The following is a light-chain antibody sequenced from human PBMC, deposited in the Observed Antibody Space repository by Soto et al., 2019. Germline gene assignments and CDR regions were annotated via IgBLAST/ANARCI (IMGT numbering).Light chain of an antibody. CDR1: QSISSW. CDR3: QQYESVSWT. V-gene: IGKV1-5*01. Sequence: DIQMTQSPSTLSASVGDRVTITCRASQSISSWLAWYQKKPGKAPNLLLYDTSTLETGVPSTFSGGGSGTEFTLTISSLQPDEFATYCCQQYESVSWTFGQGTKVEIQ. J-gene: IGKJ1*01. CDR2: DTS.